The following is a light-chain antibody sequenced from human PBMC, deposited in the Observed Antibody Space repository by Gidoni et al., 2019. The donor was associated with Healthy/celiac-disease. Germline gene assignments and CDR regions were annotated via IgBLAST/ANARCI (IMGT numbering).Light chain of an antibody. CDR3: QQYYSTPQT. J-gene: IGKJ1*01. CDR1: QSVLYSSNNKNY. Sequence: DIVMTQSPDSLAVSLGERATINCKSSQSVLYSSNNKNYLAWYQQKPGQPPKLLIYWASTRESGVPDLFSGSGSGTDFTLTISSLQAEDVAVYYCQQYYSTPQTXGXGTKVEIK. V-gene: IGKV4-1*01. CDR2: WAS.